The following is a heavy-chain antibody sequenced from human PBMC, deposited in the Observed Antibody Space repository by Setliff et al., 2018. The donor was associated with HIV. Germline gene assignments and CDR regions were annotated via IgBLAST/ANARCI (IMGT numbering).Heavy chain of an antibody. J-gene: IGHJ4*02. CDR3: ARAKTSGTYYGWSY. Sequence: GSLRLSCVASGFSFSSYSMNWVRQTPGKGLEWISYISNSRTTTSYADSVKGRFTISRDNAKNSLYLQMNSLRAEDTAVYYCARAKTSGTYYGWSYWGQGTLVTVSS. CDR2: ISNSRTTT. V-gene: IGHV3-48*04. CDR1: GFSFSSYS. D-gene: IGHD1-26*01.